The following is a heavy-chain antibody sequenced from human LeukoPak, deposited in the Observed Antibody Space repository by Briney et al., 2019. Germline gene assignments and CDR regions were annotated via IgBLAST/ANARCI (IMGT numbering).Heavy chain of an antibody. Sequence: QPGRSLRPSCTASGFPFGDYAMSWFRQAPGKGLEWVGFIRSKHYGGAIEYAASVRGRFTISRDDSKSIAYLQMNSLKTADTAVYYCARDQLGGHPHGYYYYYMDVWGKGTTVTVSS. D-gene: IGHD2-8*01. J-gene: IGHJ6*03. CDR2: IRSKHYGGAI. V-gene: IGHV3-49*03. CDR3: ARDQLGGHPHGYYYYYMDV. CDR1: GFPFGDYA.